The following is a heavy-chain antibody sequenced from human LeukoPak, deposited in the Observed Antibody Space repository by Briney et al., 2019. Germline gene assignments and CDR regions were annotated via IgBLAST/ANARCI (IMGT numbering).Heavy chain of an antibody. D-gene: IGHD5-24*01. J-gene: IGHJ4*02. CDR3: ALMDRRDGYNSRDY. V-gene: IGHV1-2*02. CDR1: GYTFTGYY. CDR2: INPNSGGT. Sequence: ASVKVSCKASGYTFTGYYMHWVRQAPGQGLEWMGWINPNSGGTNYAQKFQGRVTMTRDTSISTAYMELSRLRSDDTAVYYCALMDRRDGYNSRDYWGQGTLVTVSS.